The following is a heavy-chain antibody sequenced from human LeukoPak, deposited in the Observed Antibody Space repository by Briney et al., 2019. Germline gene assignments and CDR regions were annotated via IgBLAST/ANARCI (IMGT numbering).Heavy chain of an antibody. Sequence: GGSLRLSCAASGFTFSSYAMSWVRQAPGKGLEWVSAISGSGGSTYYADSVKGRFTISRDNSKNTLYLQMNSLRAEETAVYYCAKEGYSGYDPPYYFDYWGQGTLVTVSS. CDR3: AKEGYSGYDPPYYFDY. CDR1: GFTFSSYA. D-gene: IGHD5-12*01. J-gene: IGHJ4*02. V-gene: IGHV3-23*01. CDR2: ISGSGGST.